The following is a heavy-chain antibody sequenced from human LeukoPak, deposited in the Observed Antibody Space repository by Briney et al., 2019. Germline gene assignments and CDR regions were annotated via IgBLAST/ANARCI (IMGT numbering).Heavy chain of an antibody. J-gene: IGHJ3*02. Sequence: GESLKISCKGSGYSFTSYWIGWVRQMPGKGLEWMGIIYPVDSDTRYSPYFQGQVTISADKSISTAYLQWSSLKASDTAMYYCARLSSSSGWSAFDIWGQGTMVTVSS. CDR3: ARLSSSSGWSAFDI. V-gene: IGHV5-51*01. CDR2: IYPVDSDT. D-gene: IGHD6-19*01. CDR1: GYSFTSYW.